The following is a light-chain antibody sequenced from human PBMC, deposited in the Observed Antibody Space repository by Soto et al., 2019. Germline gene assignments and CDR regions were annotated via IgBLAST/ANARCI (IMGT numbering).Light chain of an antibody. CDR2: DVS. Sequence: EIVLTQSPATLSLSPGERATLSCRASQSVSSYLAWYQRKPGQAPRPLIYDVSSRATGVPDRFSGSGSATDITLTISRPEPEDFAVYYCQQYGRSPTFGQGTRLDI. J-gene: IGKJ5*01. CDR1: QSVSSY. CDR3: QQYGRSPT. V-gene: IGKV3-20*01.